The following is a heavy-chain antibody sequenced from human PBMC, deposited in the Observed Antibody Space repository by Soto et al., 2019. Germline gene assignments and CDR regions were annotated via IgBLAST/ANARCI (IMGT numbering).Heavy chain of an antibody. CDR3: AKDWTDCIPGNCYPEYGMDV. V-gene: IGHV3-21*01. Sequence: GGSLRLSCAASGCTFSNYAMSWFRQAPGKGLEWVSSITSISSYIYYADSVKGRFTISRDNAKNSLYLQMNSLRAEDTSVYYCAKDWTDCIPGNCYPEYGMDVRGQGTTVTDSS. CDR2: ITSISSYI. J-gene: IGHJ6*02. CDR1: GCTFSNYA. D-gene: IGHD2-15*01.